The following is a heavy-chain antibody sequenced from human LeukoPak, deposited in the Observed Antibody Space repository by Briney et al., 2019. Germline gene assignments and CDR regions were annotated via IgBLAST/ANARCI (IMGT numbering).Heavy chain of an antibody. CDR2: ISSSSSYI. CDR1: GFTFSDYY. J-gene: IGHJ4*02. D-gene: IGHD5-18*01. Sequence: PGGSLRLSCAASGFTFSDYYMSWIRQAPGKGLEWVSSISSSSSYIYYADSVKGRFTISRDNAKNSLYLQMNSLRAEDTAVYYCARDRGYSYAYHYWGQGTLVTVSS. CDR3: ARDRGYSYAYHY. V-gene: IGHV3-11*06.